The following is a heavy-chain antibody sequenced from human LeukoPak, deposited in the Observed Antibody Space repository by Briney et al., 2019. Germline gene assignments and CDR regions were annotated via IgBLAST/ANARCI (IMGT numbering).Heavy chain of an antibody. D-gene: IGHD2-8*01. J-gene: IGHJ4*02. CDR3: ARDLRYCTNGVCPSDY. CDR1: GYTFTSYG. CDR2: ISAYNGNT. V-gene: IGHV1-18*01. Sequence: GASVKVSCKASGYTFTSYGISWVRQAPGQGLEWVGWISAYNGNTNYAQKLQGRVTMTTDTSTSTAYMELRSLRSDDTAVYYCARDLRYCTNGVCPSDYWGQGTLVTVSS.